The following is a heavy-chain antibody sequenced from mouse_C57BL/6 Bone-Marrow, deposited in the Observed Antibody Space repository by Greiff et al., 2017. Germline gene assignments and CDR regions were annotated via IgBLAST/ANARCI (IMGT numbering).Heavy chain of an antibody. Sequence: VQLQQSGAELVRPGASVKLSCTASGFNIKDDYMHWVKQRPGQGLEWIGWIDPENGDTEYASKFQGKATITADTSSNTAYLQLSSLTSEDTAVYYCTTWDGYGYFDVWGTGTTVTVSS. J-gene: IGHJ1*03. D-gene: IGHD2-3*01. CDR1: GFNIKDDY. CDR2: IDPENGDT. V-gene: IGHV14-4*01. CDR3: TTWDGYGYFDV.